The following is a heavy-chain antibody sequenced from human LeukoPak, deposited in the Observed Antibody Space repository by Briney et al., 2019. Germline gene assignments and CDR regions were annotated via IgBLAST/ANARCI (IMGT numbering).Heavy chain of an antibody. CDR2: INHSGST. CDR1: GGSFSGYY. D-gene: IGHD1-26*01. V-gene: IGHV4-34*01. CDR3: ARDRPLWELPFAFDI. Sequence: MASETLSLTCAVYGGSFSGYYWSWIRQPPGKGLEWIGEINHSGSTNYNPSLKSRVTISVDTSKNQFSLKLSSVTAADTAVYYCARDRPLWELPFAFDIWGQGTMVTVSS. J-gene: IGHJ3*02.